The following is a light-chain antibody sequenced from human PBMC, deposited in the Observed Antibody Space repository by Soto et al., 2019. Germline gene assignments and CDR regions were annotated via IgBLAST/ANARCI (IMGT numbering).Light chain of an antibody. J-gene: IGLJ2*01. V-gene: IGLV2-14*03. CDR2: DVN. Sequence: QSALTQPASVSGSPGQSITISCTGTSSDIGAYNFVSWYRQHPGKAPRLMLYDVNIRPSGVSNRFSGSKSGNTASLTISGLHAEDEADYYCTSWTTSTTMIFGGGTKLTVL. CDR3: TSWTTSTTMI. CDR1: SSDIGAYNF.